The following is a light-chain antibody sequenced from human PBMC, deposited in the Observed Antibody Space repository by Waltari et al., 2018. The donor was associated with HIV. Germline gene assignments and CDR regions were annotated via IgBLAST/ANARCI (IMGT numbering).Light chain of an antibody. J-gene: IGKJ4*02. CDR3: MHDYNYPRT. CDR1: QGIGND. CDR2: SAS. V-gene: IGKV1-6*01. Sequence: AIQMTQSRPSLSASVGGSVSITCRASQGIGNDLGWYQQQPGKPPKLLIYSASRLQSGVASRFSGSGSGTDFTLTISGLRPEDFATYYCMHDYNYPRTFGRGTRLEIK.